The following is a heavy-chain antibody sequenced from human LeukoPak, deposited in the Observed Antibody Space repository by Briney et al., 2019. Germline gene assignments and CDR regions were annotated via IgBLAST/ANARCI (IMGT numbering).Heavy chain of an antibody. Sequence: PGGSLRLSCAPSGFSFSTYWMSWVRQAPGKGLEWVANIKEDGSQKYYVDSVKGRFTIFRDNAKNSLSLQMNSLRADDTAVYYCARASYHYDSSNSKGAFDIWGQGTMVTVSS. J-gene: IGHJ3*02. D-gene: IGHD3-22*01. CDR1: GFSFSTYW. V-gene: IGHV3-7*03. CDR3: ARASYHYDSSNSKGAFDI. CDR2: IKEDGSQK.